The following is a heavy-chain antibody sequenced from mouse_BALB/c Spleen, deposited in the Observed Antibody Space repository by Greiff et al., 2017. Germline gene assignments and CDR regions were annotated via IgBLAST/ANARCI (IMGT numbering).Heavy chain of an antibody. D-gene: IGHD4-1*01. CDR1: GYTFTSYV. V-gene: IGHV1-14*01. CDR3: ARPGTNAWFAD. Sequence: VQLQQSGPELVKPGASVKMSCKASGYTFTSYVMHWVKQKPGQGLEWIGYINPYNDGTKYNEKFKGKATLTSDKSSSTAYMELSSLTSEDSAVYYCARPGTNAWFADWGQGTLVTVSA. J-gene: IGHJ3*01. CDR2: INPYNDGT.